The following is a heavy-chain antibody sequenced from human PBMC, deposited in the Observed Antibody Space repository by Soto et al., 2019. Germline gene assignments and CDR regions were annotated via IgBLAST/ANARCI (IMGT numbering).Heavy chain of an antibody. CDR1: GFTFSRYG. CDR2: IGAGGSFI. D-gene: IGHD3-22*01. J-gene: IGHJ4*02. V-gene: IGHV3-21*01. Sequence: VGSLRLSCAASGFTFSRYGMNWVRQAPGRGLEWVSSIGAGGSFIYYADSLKGRFTISRDNAKNSLYLQMSSLRAEDTAVYYCVRLYDSSGYYYFDYWGQGTPVTVSS. CDR3: VRLYDSSGYYYFDY.